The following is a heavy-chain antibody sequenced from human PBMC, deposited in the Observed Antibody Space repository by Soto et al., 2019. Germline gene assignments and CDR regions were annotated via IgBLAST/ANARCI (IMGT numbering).Heavy chain of an antibody. Sequence: QVQLVESGGGVVQPGRSLRLSCEASGFTFSSYGRLWVRQAPGKGLEWVALIWYDGSNKYFADSVKGRFTISRDNSKNTLYLQMNSLRAEDTAVYYCARHRATYPHYYFDLWGRGTLVSVSS. D-gene: IGHD1-26*01. CDR3: ARHRATYPHYYFDL. J-gene: IGHJ2*01. CDR1: GFTFSSYG. CDR2: IWYDGSNK. V-gene: IGHV3-33*01.